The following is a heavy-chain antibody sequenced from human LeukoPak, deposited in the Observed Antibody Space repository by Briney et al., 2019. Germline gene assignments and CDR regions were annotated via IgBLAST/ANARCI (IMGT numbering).Heavy chain of an antibody. CDR2: ISGSGGST. CDR3: ALGVVVAAEDYFDY. Sequence: AGGSLRLSCAASGFTFSSYAMSWVRQSPGKGLEWVSAISGSGGSTYYADSVKGRFTISRDNAKNSLYLQMNSLRAEDTAVYYCALGVVVAAEDYFDYWGQGTLVTVSS. J-gene: IGHJ4*02. V-gene: IGHV3-23*01. D-gene: IGHD2-15*01. CDR1: GFTFSSYA.